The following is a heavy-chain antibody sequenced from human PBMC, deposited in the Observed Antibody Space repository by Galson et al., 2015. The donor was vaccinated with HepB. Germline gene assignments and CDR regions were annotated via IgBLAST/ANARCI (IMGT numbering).Heavy chain of an antibody. V-gene: IGHV3-21*01. J-gene: IGHJ5*02. D-gene: IGHD4-17*01. CDR2: ISSSSSYI. Sequence: SLRLSCAASGFTFSSYSMNWVRQAPGKGLEWVSSISSSSSYIYYADSVKGRFTISRDNAKNSLYLQMNSLRAEDTAVYYCARGSTVTSEGWFDPWGQGTLVTVSS. CDR1: GFTFSSYS. CDR3: ARGSTVTSEGWFDP.